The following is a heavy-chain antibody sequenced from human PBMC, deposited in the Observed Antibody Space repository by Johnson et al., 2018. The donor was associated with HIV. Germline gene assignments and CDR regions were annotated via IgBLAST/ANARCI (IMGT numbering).Heavy chain of an antibody. CDR1: VFTVSSNY. V-gene: IGHV3-53*01. Sequence: VQLVESGGGVVQPGGSLRLSCAASVFTVSSNYMSWVRQAPGKGLEWVSVIYSGGSTYYADSVKGRFTISSDDSKNSLYLQMNSLRAEDTALYYCARGEGAFDIWSQGTMVTVSS. CDR3: ARGEGAFDI. J-gene: IGHJ3*02. CDR2: IYSGGST.